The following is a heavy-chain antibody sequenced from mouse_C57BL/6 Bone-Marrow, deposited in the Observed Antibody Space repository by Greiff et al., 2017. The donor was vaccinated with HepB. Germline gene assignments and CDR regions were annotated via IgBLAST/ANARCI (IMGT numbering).Heavy chain of an antibody. D-gene: IGHD1-1*01. J-gene: IGHJ1*03. CDR2: IYPGDGDT. CDR3: ARTITTVEDWYFDV. Sequence: QVQLKQSGAELVKPGASVKISCKASGYAFSSYWMNWVKQRPGKGLEWIGQIYPGDGDTNYNGKFKGKATLTADKSSSTAYMQLSSLTSEDSAVYFCARTITTVEDWYFDVWGTGTTVTVSS. CDR1: GYAFSSYW. V-gene: IGHV1-80*01.